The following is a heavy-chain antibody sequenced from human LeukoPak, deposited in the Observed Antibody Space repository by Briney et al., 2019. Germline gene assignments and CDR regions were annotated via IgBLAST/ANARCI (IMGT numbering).Heavy chain of an antibody. CDR3: TRHQTNFYGSGAPFDP. J-gene: IGHJ5*02. CDR2: LYHSGNS. Sequence: SETLSLTCSVSGGSITTTYYWSWIRQPPGGGLEWIASLYHSGNSNYNPSLKSRVTMSVDTSKNQFSLQLTSMTAADAAIYYCTRHQTNFYGSGAPFDPWGQGTLVTVSS. D-gene: IGHD3-10*01. V-gene: IGHV4-39*01. CDR1: GGSITTTYY.